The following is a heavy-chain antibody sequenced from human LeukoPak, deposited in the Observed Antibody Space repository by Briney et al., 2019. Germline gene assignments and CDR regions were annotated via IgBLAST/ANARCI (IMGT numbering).Heavy chain of an antibody. Sequence: RPSETLSLTCAVYGGSFSTYYWSWIRRPAGKGLEWIGRIYTSGNTHYNPSLKSRVTMSVDTSQNQFSLNLSSVTAADTAVYYCARFITIPGVAFDIWGQGTMVTVSS. CDR2: IYTSGNT. CDR1: GGSFSTYY. J-gene: IGHJ3*02. V-gene: IGHV4-59*10. CDR3: ARFITIPGVAFDI. D-gene: IGHD3-10*01.